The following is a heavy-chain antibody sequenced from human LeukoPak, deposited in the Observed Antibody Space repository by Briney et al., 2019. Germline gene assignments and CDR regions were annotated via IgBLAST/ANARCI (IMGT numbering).Heavy chain of an antibody. CDR3: ARDPVRYDSSGSFNY. CDR1: GFTFSDYY. Sequence: PGGSLRLSCAASGFTFSDYYMSWIRQAPGKGLEWVSYISSSGSTIYYADSVKGRFTISRDNAKNSLYLQMNSLRAEDTAVYYCARDPVRYDSSGSFNYWGQGTLVTVSS. D-gene: IGHD3-22*01. CDR2: ISSSGSTI. V-gene: IGHV3-11*01. J-gene: IGHJ4*02.